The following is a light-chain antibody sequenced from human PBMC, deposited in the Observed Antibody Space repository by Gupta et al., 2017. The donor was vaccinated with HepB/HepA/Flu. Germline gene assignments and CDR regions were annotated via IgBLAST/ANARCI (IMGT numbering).Light chain of an antibody. CDR3: MQAQQTPR. V-gene: IGKV2-28*01. J-gene: IGKJ4*01. Sequence: DIVLTQSPLSLSVTPGEPASISCRSSQSLLHSNGYNYLDWYLQKPGQSPQLLIYLGSNRASGVPDRFSGSGSGTDFTLKISRVEAEDVGVYYCMQAQQTPRFGGGTKVEIK. CDR2: LGS. CDR1: QSLLHSNGYNY.